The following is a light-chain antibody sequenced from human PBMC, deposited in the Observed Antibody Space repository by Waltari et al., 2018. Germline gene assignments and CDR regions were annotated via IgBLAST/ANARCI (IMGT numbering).Light chain of an antibody. CDR1: QRVKNN. V-gene: IGKV1-5*03. CDR2: KSS. Sequence: TCPASQRVKNNLAWYQQKPGKAPKVVIHKSSRLESGVPSSFSGSGYGTEFTLTISSLQPDEFATYYCQEYDTLPVTFGGGTKVEIK. CDR3: QEYDTLPVT. J-gene: IGKJ4*01.